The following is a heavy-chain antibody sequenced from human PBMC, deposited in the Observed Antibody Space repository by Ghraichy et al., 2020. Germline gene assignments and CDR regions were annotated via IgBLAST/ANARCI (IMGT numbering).Heavy chain of an antibody. CDR3: ASRGLYCRSTSCYPWSGWFDP. J-gene: IGHJ5*02. CDR2: IYYSGST. D-gene: IGHD2-2*01. Sequence: SETLSLTCTVSGGSISSSSSYWGWIRQPPGKGLEWIGSIYYSGSTSYNPSLKSRVTISVDTSKNQFSLKLRSVTAADTAVYYCASRGLYCRSTSCYPWSGWFDPWGQGTLGTVSS. CDR1: GGSISSSSSY. V-gene: IGHV4-39*01.